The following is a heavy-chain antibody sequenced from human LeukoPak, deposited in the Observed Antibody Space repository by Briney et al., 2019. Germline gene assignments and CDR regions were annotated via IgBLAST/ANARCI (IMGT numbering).Heavy chain of an antibody. V-gene: IGHV3-64*01. Sequence: GGSLRLSCATSGFTFSFYTMHWVRQAPGKGLESVSAISANGDSTYYLNSVRDRFIISRDDSKNTLNLQMGSLRVEDTAVYYCAREVDGGFDTWGQGALVTVPS. J-gene: IGHJ5*02. CDR2: ISANGDST. CDR3: AREVDGGFDT. D-gene: IGHD3-16*01. CDR1: GFTFSFYT.